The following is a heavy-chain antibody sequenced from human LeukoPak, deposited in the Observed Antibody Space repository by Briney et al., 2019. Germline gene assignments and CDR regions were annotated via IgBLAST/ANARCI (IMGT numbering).Heavy chain of an antibody. V-gene: IGHV4-34*01. J-gene: IGHJ4*02. CDR3: ARHKRGHFDY. CDR2: INHSGST. CDR1: GGSFSGYH. Sequence: SETLSLTCAVCGGSFSGYHWSWIRQPPGKGLEWIGEINHSGSTNYNPSLKSRVTISVDTSKNQFSLKLSSVTAADTAVYYCARHKRGHFDYWGQGTLVTVSS.